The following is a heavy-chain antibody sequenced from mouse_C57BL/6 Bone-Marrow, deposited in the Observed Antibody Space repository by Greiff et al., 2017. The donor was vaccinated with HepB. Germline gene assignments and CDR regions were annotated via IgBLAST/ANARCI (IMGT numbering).Heavy chain of an antibody. CDR1: GFTFSDYY. V-gene: IGHV5-16*01. CDR2: INYDGSST. D-gene: IGHD2-4*01. CDR3: ARDMITTGNWYFDV. J-gene: IGHJ1*03. Sequence: EVMLVESEGGLVQPGSSMKLSCTASGFTFSDYYMAWVRQVPEKGLEWVANINYDGSSTYYLDSLKSRFIISRDNAKNSLYLQMSSLKSEDTATYYCARDMITTGNWYFDVWGTGTTVTVSS.